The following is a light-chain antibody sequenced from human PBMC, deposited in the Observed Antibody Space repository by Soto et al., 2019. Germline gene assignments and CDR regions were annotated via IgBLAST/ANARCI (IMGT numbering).Light chain of an antibody. CDR1: SSNIGAGYD. J-gene: IGLJ2*01. CDR3: QSYDTSLSGVI. Sequence: QSVLTQTPSVSGAPGQKITMSCTGSSSNIGAGYDVHWYQQLPGAAPRLLIYADNNRPSGVPDRFSASNSGTSASLAITGLQGEDEAVYYCQSYDTSLSGVIFGAGTKLTAL. CDR2: ADN. V-gene: IGLV1-40*01.